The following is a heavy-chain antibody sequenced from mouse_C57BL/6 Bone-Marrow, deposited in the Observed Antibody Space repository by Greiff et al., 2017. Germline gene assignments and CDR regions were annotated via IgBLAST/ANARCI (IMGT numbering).Heavy chain of an antibody. CDR2: LHPSDSDT. Sequence: QVQLQQPGAELVKPGASVKVSCKASGYTFTSYWMHWVKQRPGQGLEWIGRLHPSDSDTNYNQKFKGKATLTVDKSSSTAYMQLSSLTSEDSAVYYFAIHYYGSICVIWDPFAYWGQGTLVTVSA. D-gene: IGHD1-1*01. J-gene: IGHJ3*01. CDR3: AIHYYGSICVIWDPFAY. V-gene: IGHV1-74*01. CDR1: GYTFTSYW.